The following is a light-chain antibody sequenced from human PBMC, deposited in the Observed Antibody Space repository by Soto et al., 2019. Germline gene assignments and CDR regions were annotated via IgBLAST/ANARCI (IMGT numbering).Light chain of an antibody. CDR3: QQRLDYPNT. CDR2: TAS. J-gene: IGKJ5*01. Sequence: DIQLTQSPSFLSASVGDRVTITCRASQGISPYLAWYQQIPGRAPKLLIHTASTLQAGVPSRFIGSGSGTEYTLTMNSLQPDDFASYYSQQRLDYPNTFGQGTRLEI. CDR1: QGISPY. V-gene: IGKV1-9*01.